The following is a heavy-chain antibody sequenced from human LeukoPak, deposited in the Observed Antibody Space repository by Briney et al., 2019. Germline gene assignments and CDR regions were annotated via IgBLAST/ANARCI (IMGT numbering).Heavy chain of an antibody. D-gene: IGHD6-19*01. J-gene: IGHJ6*02. CDR3: ARDKIAVAGEYYYYYGMDV. Sequence: PGGSLRLSCAASGFIFSNYNMNWVRQAPGKGLEWVSSISSSSSYIYYADSVKGRFTISRDNAKNSLYLQMNSLRAEDTAVYYCARDKIAVAGEYYYYYGMDVWGQGTTVTVSS. V-gene: IGHV3-21*01. CDR2: ISSSSSYI. CDR1: GFIFSNYN.